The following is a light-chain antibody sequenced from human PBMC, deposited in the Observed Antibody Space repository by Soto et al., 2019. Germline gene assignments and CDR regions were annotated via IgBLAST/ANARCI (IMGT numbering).Light chain of an antibody. J-gene: IGKJ4*01. CDR1: QSVLYSSNNKNY. CDR2: WAS. CDR3: QQYYSTPPA. Sequence: DIVMTQSPDSLAVSLGERATINCKSSQSVLYSSNNKNYLAWYQQKPGQPPRPLIYWASTRQSGVPDRFSGSGSGTDFTLTISSLQAEDVAVYYCQQYYSTPPAFSGGTRVEI. V-gene: IGKV4-1*01.